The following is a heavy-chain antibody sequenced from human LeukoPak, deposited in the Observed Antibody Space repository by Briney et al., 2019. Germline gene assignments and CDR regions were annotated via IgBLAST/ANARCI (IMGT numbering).Heavy chain of an antibody. CDR2: ISGSGGST. CDR3: AKDGRNWGPYGMDV. Sequence: GGSLRLSCAASGFTFSSYAMSWVRQAPGKGLEWVSAISGSGGSTYYADSVKGRFTISRDKSKNTLCLDMNSLRAEDTAVYYCAKDGRNWGPYGMDVWGQGTTVTVSS. D-gene: IGHD7-27*01. CDR1: GFTFSSYA. V-gene: IGHV3-23*01. J-gene: IGHJ6*02.